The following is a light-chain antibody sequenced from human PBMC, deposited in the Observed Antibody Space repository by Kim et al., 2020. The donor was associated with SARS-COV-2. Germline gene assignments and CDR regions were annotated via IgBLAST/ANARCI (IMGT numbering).Light chain of an antibody. J-gene: IGLJ3*02. CDR2: EVR. Sequence: QSALTQPASVSGSPGQSITISCTGSSSDIGQTNYLSWYQQVPRKAPTLIIYEVRKRPYGVSKRFAASKSGNTASLTISGLQAEDEGDYYCSSFTGSNSFWVFGGGTKLTV. CDR1: SSDIGQTNY. V-gene: IGLV2-14*03. CDR3: SSFTGSNSFWV.